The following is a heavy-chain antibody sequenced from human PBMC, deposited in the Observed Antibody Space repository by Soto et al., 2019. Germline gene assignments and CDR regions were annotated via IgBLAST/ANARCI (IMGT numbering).Heavy chain of an antibody. J-gene: IGHJ6*02. D-gene: IGHD6-19*01. CDR1: GGSFSGYY. V-gene: IGHV4-34*01. Sequence: SETLSLTCAVYGGSFSGYYWSWIRQPPGKGLEWIGEINHSGSTNYNPSLKSRVTISVDTSKNQFSLKLSSVTAADTAVYYCARFQGRNKQWLADYYYYYGMDVWGQGTTVT. CDR3: ARFQGRNKQWLADYYYYYGMDV. CDR2: INHSGST.